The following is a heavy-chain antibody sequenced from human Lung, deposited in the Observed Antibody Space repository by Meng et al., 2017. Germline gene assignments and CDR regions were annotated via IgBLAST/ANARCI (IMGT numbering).Heavy chain of an antibody. Sequence: QVHRQQWGAGLFMPSATRSLTSVVSGGPFRDYYRSWIRQPPGKGLEWIGEINHSGSTNYNPSLESRATISVDTSQNNLSLKLSSVTAADSAVYYCARGPTTMAHDFDYWGQGTLVTVSS. CDR3: ARGPTTMAHDFDY. V-gene: IGHV4-34*01. CDR1: GGPFRDYY. CDR2: INHSGST. J-gene: IGHJ4*02. D-gene: IGHD4-11*01.